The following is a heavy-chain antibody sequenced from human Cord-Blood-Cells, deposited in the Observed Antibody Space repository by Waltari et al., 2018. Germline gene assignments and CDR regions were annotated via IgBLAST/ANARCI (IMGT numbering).Heavy chain of an antibody. V-gene: IGHV1-3*01. J-gene: IGHJ4*02. CDR3: ARDYGDDYGDYYFDY. D-gene: IGHD4-17*01. CDR1: GYTFTSYA. Sequence: QVQLVQSGAEVKKPGASVKVSCKASGYTFTSYAMHRVRAAPGQRLEWMGWINAGNGNTKYSQKFQGRVTITRDTSASTAYMELSSLRSEDTAVYYCARDYGDDYGDYYFDYWGQGTLVTVSS. CDR2: INAGNGNT.